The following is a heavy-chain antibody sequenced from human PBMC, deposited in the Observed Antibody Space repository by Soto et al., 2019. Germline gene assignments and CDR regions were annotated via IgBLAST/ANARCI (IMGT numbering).Heavy chain of an antibody. CDR2: IIPIFGTA. Sequence: SVKVSCKASGGTFSSYAISWVRQAPGQGLEWMGGIIPIFGTANYAQKFQGRVTITADESTSTAYMELSSLRSEDTAVYYCARDQGTPYYYDSSGSDAFDIWGQGXMVTVSS. V-gene: IGHV1-69*13. D-gene: IGHD3-22*01. J-gene: IGHJ3*02. CDR1: GGTFSSYA. CDR3: ARDQGTPYYYDSSGSDAFDI.